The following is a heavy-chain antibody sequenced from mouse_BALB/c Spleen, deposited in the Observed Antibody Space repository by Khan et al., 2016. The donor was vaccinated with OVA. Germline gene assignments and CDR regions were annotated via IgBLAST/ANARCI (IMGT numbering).Heavy chain of an antibody. V-gene: IGHV1-4*01. CDR2: INPTSGFT. Sequence: QVQLKQSGAELATPGASVKMSCKASGYTFTTYWMHWVKQRPGQGLEWIGYINPTSGFTDYNQQFKDKATLNANNSSSTAYMQLSSLTSDDSADYYCARDRIDYWGQGTTRTVSS. J-gene: IGHJ2*01. CDR3: ARDRIDY. CDR1: GYTFTTYW.